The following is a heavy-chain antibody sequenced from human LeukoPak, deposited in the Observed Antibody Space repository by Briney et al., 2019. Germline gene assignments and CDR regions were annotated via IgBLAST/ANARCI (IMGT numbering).Heavy chain of an antibody. V-gene: IGHV1-69*04. J-gene: IGHJ4*02. CDR2: IIPILGIA. CDR3: ARDIAAAGKIDY. CDR1: GGTFSSYA. Sequence: SVKVSCKASGGTFSSYAISWVRQAPGQGLEWMGRIIPILGIANYAQKFQGRVTITADKSTSTAYMELRSLRSDDTAVYYCARDIAAAGKIDYWGQGTLVTVSS. D-gene: IGHD6-13*01.